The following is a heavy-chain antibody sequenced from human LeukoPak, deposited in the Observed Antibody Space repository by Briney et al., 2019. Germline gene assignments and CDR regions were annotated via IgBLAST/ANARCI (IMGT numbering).Heavy chain of an antibody. Sequence: SETLSLTCAVYGGSFSGYYWSWIRQPPGKGLEWIGEINHSGSTNYNPSLKSRVTISVDMSKNQFSLKLSSVTAADTAVYYCARGGHDYGDYHLDYWGKGTLVTVSS. CDR1: GGSFSGYY. CDR2: INHSGST. CDR3: ARGGHDYGDYHLDY. V-gene: IGHV4-34*01. J-gene: IGHJ4*02. D-gene: IGHD4-17*01.